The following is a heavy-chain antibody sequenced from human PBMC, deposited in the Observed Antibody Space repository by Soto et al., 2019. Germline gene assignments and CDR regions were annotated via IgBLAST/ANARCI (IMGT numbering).Heavy chain of an antibody. CDR3: ALHSASSSRPFDC. J-gene: IGHJ4*02. CDR1: GYTFTNYW. D-gene: IGHD6-6*01. CDR2: IYPGDSDP. Sequence: PGESLKISCKGSGYTFTNYWIGWVRQMPGKGLEWMGIIYPGDSDPKYSPSFQGQVTISVDKSISTAYLQWSSLRASDTALYFCALHSASSSRPFDCWGQGTQVTVSS. V-gene: IGHV5-51*01.